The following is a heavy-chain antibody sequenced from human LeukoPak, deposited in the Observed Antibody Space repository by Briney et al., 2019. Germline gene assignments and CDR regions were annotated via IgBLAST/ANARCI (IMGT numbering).Heavy chain of an antibody. J-gene: IGHJ4*02. D-gene: IGHD4-23*01. CDR2: IPYDGSNT. V-gene: IGHV3-30*18. Sequence: GRSLRLSCAASGFSFSSYGMHWVRQAPGKGLEWVAVIPYDGSNTYYADSVKGRFTISRDNSKNTLYLQMNSLRVGDSAVYYCAKNTKPTLVTPDFWGQGTLVTVSS. CDR3: AKNTKPTLVTPDF. CDR1: GFSFSSYG.